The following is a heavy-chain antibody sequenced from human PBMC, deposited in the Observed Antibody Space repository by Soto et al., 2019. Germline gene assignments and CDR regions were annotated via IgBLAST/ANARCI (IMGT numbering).Heavy chain of an antibody. CDR2: ISYDGSNK. J-gene: IGHJ4*02. CDR3: ASQPPGIAAAGRLDVLRFYYFDY. CDR1: GFTFSSYG. D-gene: IGHD6-13*01. Sequence: GGSLRLSCAASGFTFSSYGMHWVRQAPGKWLEWVAVISYDGSNKYYADSVKGRFTISRDNSKNTLYLQMNSLRAEDTAVYYCASQPPGIAAAGRLDVLRFYYFDYWGQGTLVTVSS. V-gene: IGHV3-30*03.